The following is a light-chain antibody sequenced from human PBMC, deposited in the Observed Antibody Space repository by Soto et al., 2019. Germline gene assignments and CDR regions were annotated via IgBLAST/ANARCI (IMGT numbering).Light chain of an antibody. CDR1: QDISDY. V-gene: IGKV1-16*02. J-gene: IGKJ4*01. CDR3: HQYDTSPLT. CDR2: AAS. Sequence: DIQLTQSPSSVSASVGDTVTITCRASQDISDYLAWFQQKPGQAPRSLIFAASRLQGGVPSKFSGRGSGTDFTLTIPSLQPEDFATYYCHQYDTSPLTFGGGTKVQI.